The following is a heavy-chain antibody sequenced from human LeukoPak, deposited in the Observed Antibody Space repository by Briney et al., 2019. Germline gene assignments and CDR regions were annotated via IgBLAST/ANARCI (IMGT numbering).Heavy chain of an antibody. CDR3: ATAGNYRFDY. CDR1: GFTFSNFP. D-gene: IGHD1-7*01. J-gene: IGHJ4*02. CDR2: ISYDGTNK. Sequence: GGSLRLSCGASGFTFSNFPMHWVRQAPGKGLEWVAVISYDGTNKYYADSVKGRFTISRDNSKNTLYLQMNSLRAEDTAVYYCATAGNYRFDYWGQGTLVTVSS. V-gene: IGHV3-30-3*01.